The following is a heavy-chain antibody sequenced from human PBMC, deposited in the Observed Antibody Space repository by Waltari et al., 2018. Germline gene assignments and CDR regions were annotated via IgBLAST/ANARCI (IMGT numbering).Heavy chain of an antibody. Sequence: QLQLQESGPGLVKPSETLSLTCTVSGGSISSSSYYWGWLRQPPGKGLEWIGSIYYSGSTYYNPSLKSRVTISVDTSKNQFSLKLSSVTAADTAVYYCARLSFRYSSSWPFDYWGQGTLVTVSS. CDR1: GGSISSSSYY. CDR3: ARLSFRYSSSWPFDY. D-gene: IGHD6-13*01. J-gene: IGHJ4*02. CDR2: IYYSGST. V-gene: IGHV4-39*01.